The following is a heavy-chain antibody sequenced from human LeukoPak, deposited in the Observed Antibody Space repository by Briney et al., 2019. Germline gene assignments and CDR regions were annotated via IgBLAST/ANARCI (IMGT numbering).Heavy chain of an antibody. CDR2: IRTKIEGETT. D-gene: IGHD1-26*01. Sequence: PGGSLRLSCAASGFTFNFYAMSWIRQAPGKGLEWVGRIRTKIEGETTDYAAPVKGRFTISRDDSKTTLYLHMNSLKTEDSAVYYCTTERNWELLRPYGLDIWGQGTTVTVSS. V-gene: IGHV3-15*01. CDR1: GFTFNFYA. CDR3: TTERNWELLRPYGLDI. J-gene: IGHJ6*02.